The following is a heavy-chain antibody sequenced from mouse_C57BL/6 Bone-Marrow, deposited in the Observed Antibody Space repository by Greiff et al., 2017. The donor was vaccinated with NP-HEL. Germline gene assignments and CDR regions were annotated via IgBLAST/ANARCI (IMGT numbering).Heavy chain of an antibody. Sequence: QVQLQQSGAELMKNGAAGKRACKAPCSPFPGSCLAWVTHIPGHGLEWIGEILPGSGSTNYNEKFKGKATFTADTSSNTAYMQLSSLTTEDSAIYYCASNWDDDYFDYWGQGTTLTVSS. J-gene: IGHJ2*01. V-gene: IGHV1-9*01. CDR1: CSPFPGSC. D-gene: IGHD4-1*01. CDR2: ILPGSGST. CDR3: ASNWDDDYFDY.